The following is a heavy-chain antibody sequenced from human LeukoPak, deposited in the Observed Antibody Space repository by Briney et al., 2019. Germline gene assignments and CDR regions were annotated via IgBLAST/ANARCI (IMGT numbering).Heavy chain of an antibody. CDR3: ARERGITASADWFDP. CDR1: GFIFSSYS. V-gene: IGHV3-21*01. D-gene: IGHD1-20*01. Sequence: GGSLRLSCAASGFIFSSYSMNWVRQAPGKGLEWVSSIRSSSSYIYYAESVKGRFTISRDNANNSMYLQMNSLRAEDAAVYYCARERGITASADWFDPWGRGTLVTVSS. J-gene: IGHJ5*02. CDR2: IRSSSSYI.